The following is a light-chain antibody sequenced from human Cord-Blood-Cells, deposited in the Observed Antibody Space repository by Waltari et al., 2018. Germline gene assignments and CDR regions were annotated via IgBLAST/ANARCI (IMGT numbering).Light chain of an antibody. CDR2: EGS. Sequence: QSALTQPASVSGSPGQSITISCTGTSSDVGSYNLVSWYQQHQGKAPKLMIYEGSKRSAGVSNGFSGSKSGNTASLTISGLQAEDEADYYCCSYAGSSNVVFGGGTKLTVL. V-gene: IGLV2-23*01. J-gene: IGLJ2*01. CDR3: CSYAGSSNVV. CDR1: SSDVGSYNL.